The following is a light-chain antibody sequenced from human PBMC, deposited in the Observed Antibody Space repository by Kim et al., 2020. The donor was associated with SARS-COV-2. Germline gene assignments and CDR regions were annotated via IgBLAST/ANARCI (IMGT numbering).Light chain of an antibody. CDR2: DAS. CDR3: QQFNSYPIT. Sequence: ESVGDRVTITCRASQGISSALAWYQQKPGKAPKLLIYDASSLESGVPSRFSGSGSGTDFTLTISSLQPEDFATYYCQQFNSYPITFGQGTRLEIK. V-gene: IGKV1-13*02. J-gene: IGKJ5*01. CDR1: QGISSA.